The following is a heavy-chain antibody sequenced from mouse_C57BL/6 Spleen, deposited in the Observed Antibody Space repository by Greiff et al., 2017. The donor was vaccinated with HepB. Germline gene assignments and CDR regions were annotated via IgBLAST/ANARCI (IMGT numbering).Heavy chain of an antibody. D-gene: IGHD4-1*01. Sequence: QVQLQQSGAELVKPGASVKMSCKASGYTFTSYWITWVKQRPGQGLEWIGDIYPGSGSTNYNEKFKSKATLTVDTSSSTAYMQLSSLTSEDSAVYYCARVGRENYYAMDYWGQGTSVTVSS. J-gene: IGHJ4*01. CDR2: IYPGSGST. CDR1: GYTFTSYW. V-gene: IGHV1-55*01. CDR3: ARVGRENYYAMDY.